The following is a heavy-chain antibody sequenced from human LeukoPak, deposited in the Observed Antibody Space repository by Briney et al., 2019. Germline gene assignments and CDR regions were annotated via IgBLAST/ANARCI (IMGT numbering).Heavy chain of an antibody. Sequence: ASVKVSCKASGYTFTSYYMHWVRQAPGQGLEWMGWMNPNSGNTGYAQKFQGRVTITRNTSISTAYMELSSLRSEDTAVYYCARGLYDFWSGYLISDWFDPWGQGTLVTVSS. CDR3: ARGLYDFWSGYLISDWFDP. D-gene: IGHD3-3*01. J-gene: IGHJ5*02. V-gene: IGHV1-8*03. CDR2: MNPNSGNT. CDR1: GYTFTSYY.